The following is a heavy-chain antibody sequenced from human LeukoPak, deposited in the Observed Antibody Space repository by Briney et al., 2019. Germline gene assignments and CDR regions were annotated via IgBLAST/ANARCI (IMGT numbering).Heavy chain of an antibody. CDR1: GFTFSGSA. Sequence: GGSLRLSCAASGFTFSGSAMHWVRQASGKGLAWVGRIRSKANSYATAYAASVKGRFTVSRDDSKNTAYLQMNSLKTEDTAVYYCTRQPPLALGSHYWGQGTLVTVSS. CDR2: IRSKANSYAT. D-gene: IGHD3-10*02. CDR3: TRQPPLALGSHY. V-gene: IGHV3-73*01. J-gene: IGHJ4*02.